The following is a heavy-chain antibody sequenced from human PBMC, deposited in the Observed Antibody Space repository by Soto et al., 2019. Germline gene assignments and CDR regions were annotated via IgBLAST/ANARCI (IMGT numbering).Heavy chain of an antibody. J-gene: IGHJ4*02. D-gene: IGHD6-19*01. V-gene: IGHV1-2*02. CDR3: SRASAVAGGSSNSLPNDY. CDR1: GYTFTDYY. Sequence: ASVKVSCKASGYTFTDYYIHWVRQAPGQGLEWMGWINPTSGGTSYAQNFQGRVTMTRDTSISTAYMELSRLSSDDTAVYYCSRASAVAGGSSNSLPNDYWGQGTLVTSPQ. CDR2: INPTSGGT.